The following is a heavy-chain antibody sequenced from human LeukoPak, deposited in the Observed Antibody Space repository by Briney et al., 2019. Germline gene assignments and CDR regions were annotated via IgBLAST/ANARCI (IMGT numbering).Heavy chain of an antibody. CDR2: ISAYNGNT. CDR3: ASGPGYYDSSGYYSSSRPSYFDY. V-gene: IGHV1-18*01. D-gene: IGHD3-22*01. J-gene: IGHJ4*02. Sequence: ASVKVSCKASGYTFTSYGISWVRQAPGQGLEWMGWISAYNGNTNYAQKLQGRVTMTTDTSTSTAYMELRSLRSDETAVYYCASGPGYYDSSGYYSSSRPSYFDYWGQGTLVTVSS. CDR1: GYTFTSYG.